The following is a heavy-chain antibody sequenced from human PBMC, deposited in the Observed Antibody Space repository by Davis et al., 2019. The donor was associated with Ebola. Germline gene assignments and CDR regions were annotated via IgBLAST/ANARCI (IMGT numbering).Heavy chain of an antibody. Sequence: PAGSLTLSCNVAGGSISSHHWSWIRQPPGKGLEWIGYIYYSGSTKYNPSLKSRVTISMDTSKNQFSMKLSPVTAADTAVYYCASSTYYDFWRGVYTFDYWGRGTLVTVSS. D-gene: IGHD3-3*01. CDR1: GGSISSHH. J-gene: IGHJ4*02. V-gene: IGHV4-59*11. CDR3: ASSTYYDFWRGVYTFDY. CDR2: IYYSGST.